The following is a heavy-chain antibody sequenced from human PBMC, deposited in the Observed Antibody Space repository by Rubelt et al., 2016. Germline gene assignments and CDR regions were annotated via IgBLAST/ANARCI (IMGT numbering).Heavy chain of an antibody. CDR1: GFTFSSHA. CDR2: ISSSGGTT. J-gene: IGHJ4*02. CDR3: AKTLLVVAFSFDY. Sequence: EVQLVDSGGDLVQPGGSLRLSCAASGFTFSSHAMTWVRQDPGKELEWVSAISSSGGTTHYADSVRGRFTISRDNSKNTLYLQMNNLRADDTAVYYCAKTLLVVAFSFDYWGQGTPVTVSS. V-gene: IGHV3-23*04. D-gene: IGHD5-12*01.